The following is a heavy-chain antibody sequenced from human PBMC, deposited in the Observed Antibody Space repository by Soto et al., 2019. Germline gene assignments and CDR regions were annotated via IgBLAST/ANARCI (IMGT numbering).Heavy chain of an antibody. Sequence: QVQLVQSGAEVKKPGASVKVSCKASGDTFTNYGISWVRQAPGQGLEWMGWISAYNGNTNYAQKLQARVTMTTDTSTSTVYMELRSLTSDDTAVYYCARISGGLVPTFDYGGQGTLVTVSS. CDR3: ARISGGLVPTFDY. J-gene: IGHJ4*02. V-gene: IGHV1-18*01. CDR1: GDTFTNYG. CDR2: ISAYNGNT. D-gene: IGHD6-19*01.